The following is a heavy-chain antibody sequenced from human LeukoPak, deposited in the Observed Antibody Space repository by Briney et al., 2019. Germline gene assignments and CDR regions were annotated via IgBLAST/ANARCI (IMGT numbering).Heavy chain of an antibody. Sequence: SQTLSLTCTVSGCSISSGGYYWSWIRQHPGKGLEWIGYIYYSGSTYYNPSLKSRVTISVDTSKNQFSLKLSSVTAADTAVYYCARDSVFITMVRGVTKITTGFDYWGQGTLVTVSS. D-gene: IGHD3-10*01. V-gene: IGHV4-31*03. CDR3: ARDSVFITMVRGVTKITTGFDY. J-gene: IGHJ4*02. CDR2: IYYSGST. CDR1: GCSISSGGYY.